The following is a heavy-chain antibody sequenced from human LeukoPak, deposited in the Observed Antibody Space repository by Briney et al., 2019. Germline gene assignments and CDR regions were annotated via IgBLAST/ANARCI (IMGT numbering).Heavy chain of an antibody. J-gene: IGHJ6*03. Sequence: SETLSLTCTVSGGSISSSSYYWGWIRQPPGKGPEWIGSIYYSGSTYYNPSLKSRVTISVDTSKNQFSLKLSSVTAADTAVYYCARTIMITFGGVIAYYMDVWGKGTTVTVSS. D-gene: IGHD3-16*02. CDR1: GGSISSSSYY. V-gene: IGHV4-39*01. CDR3: ARTIMITFGGVIAYYMDV. CDR2: IYYSGST.